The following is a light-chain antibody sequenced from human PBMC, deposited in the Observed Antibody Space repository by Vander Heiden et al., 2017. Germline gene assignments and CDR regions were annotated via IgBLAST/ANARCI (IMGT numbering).Light chain of an antibody. Sequence: ETVMTQSPATLSVSPGERATFSCRASQSVNSNLAWYQKKPGQAPRLIIYGSSSGSGTEFTLTISSLQSEDFALYYCQQYNYWPPNTFGQGTRLEI. CDR3: QQYNYWPPNT. CDR1: QSVNSN. V-gene: IGKV3-15*01. CDR2: GSS. J-gene: IGKJ2*01.